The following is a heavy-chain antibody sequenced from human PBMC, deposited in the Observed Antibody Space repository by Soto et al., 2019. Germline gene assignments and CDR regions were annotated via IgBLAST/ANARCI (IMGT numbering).Heavy chain of an antibody. CDR3: ARGPTRSYNYFDP. Sequence: VSVKVSCEASGYLFTNYGITWVRRAPGQGLEWMGWISANSGITYNAERLQGRVTMTTDTSTSTAYLELRNLGSDDTAIYYCARGPTRSYNYFDPWGQGTLVTVSS. V-gene: IGHV1-18*01. CDR2: ISANSGIT. J-gene: IGHJ5*02. CDR1: GYLFTNYG.